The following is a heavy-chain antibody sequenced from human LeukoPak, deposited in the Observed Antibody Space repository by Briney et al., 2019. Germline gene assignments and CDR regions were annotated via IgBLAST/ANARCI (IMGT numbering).Heavy chain of an antibody. V-gene: IGHV3-66*01. CDR3: AREFYGIAAAGSLNYYYMDV. D-gene: IGHD6-13*01. CDR2: IYSGGST. Sequence: GGSLRLSCAASGFTVSSNYMGWVRQAPGKGLEWVSVIYSGGSTYYADSVKGRFTISRDNSKNTLYLQMNSLRAEDTAVYYCAREFYGIAAAGSLNYYYMDVWGKGTTVTISS. CDR1: GFTVSSNY. J-gene: IGHJ6*03.